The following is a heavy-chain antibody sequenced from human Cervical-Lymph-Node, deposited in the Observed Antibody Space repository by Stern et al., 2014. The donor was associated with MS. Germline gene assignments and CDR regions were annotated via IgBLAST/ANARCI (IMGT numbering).Heavy chain of an antibody. Sequence: VQLLESGAEEKKPGSSVKGSCKASGGTFSSYAISWVRQAPGQGLEWMGGIIPIFGTANYAQKFQGRVTITADESTSTAYMELSSLRSEDTAVYYCARGPSVGYYYYGMDVWGQGTTVTVSS. V-gene: IGHV1-69*01. CDR3: ARGPSVGYYYYGMDV. D-gene: IGHD1-26*01. CDR2: IIPIFGTA. J-gene: IGHJ6*02. CDR1: GGTFSSYA.